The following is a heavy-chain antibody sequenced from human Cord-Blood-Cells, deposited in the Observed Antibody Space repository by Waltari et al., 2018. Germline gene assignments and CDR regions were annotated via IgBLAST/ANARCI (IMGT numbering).Heavy chain of an antibody. V-gene: IGHV4-39*01. Sequence: QLQLQESGPGLVKPSETLSLTCTVSGGSISSSSYYWGWIRQPPGQGLEWIGSIYYSGSTYYNPSLKSRVTISVDTSKNQFSLKLSSVTAADTAVYYCASTAPYYYDSSGYYYFDYWGQGTLVTVSS. CDR3: ASTAPYYYDSSGYYYFDY. J-gene: IGHJ4*02. CDR2: IYYSGST. CDR1: GGSISSSSYY. D-gene: IGHD3-22*01.